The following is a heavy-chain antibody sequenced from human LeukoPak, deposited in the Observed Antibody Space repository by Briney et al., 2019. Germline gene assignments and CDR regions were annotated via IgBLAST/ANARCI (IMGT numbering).Heavy chain of an antibody. V-gene: IGHV1-69*13. CDR3: ERGRDSSGQIDY. Sequence: ASVKVSCKASGGTFSSYAISWVRQAPGQGLEWMGGIIPIFGTANYAQKFQGRVTITADESTSTAYMELSSLRSEDTAVYYCERGRDSSGQIDYWGQGTLVTVSS. D-gene: IGHD6-19*01. CDR2: IIPIFGTA. CDR1: GGTFSSYA. J-gene: IGHJ4*02.